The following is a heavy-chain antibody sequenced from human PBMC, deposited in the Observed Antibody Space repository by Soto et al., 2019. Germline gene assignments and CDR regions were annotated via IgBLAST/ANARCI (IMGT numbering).Heavy chain of an antibody. J-gene: IGHJ4*02. Sequence: LSLTCTVSGGSISSGGYYWTWIRQHPGKGLEWIGYIYYSGSTNYNPSLKSRVTISVDTSKNQFSLKLSSVTAADTAVYYCARGDGSSWPFDYWGQGTLVTVSS. CDR2: IYYSGST. CDR1: GGSISSGGYY. V-gene: IGHV4-61*08. D-gene: IGHD6-13*01. CDR3: ARGDGSSWPFDY.